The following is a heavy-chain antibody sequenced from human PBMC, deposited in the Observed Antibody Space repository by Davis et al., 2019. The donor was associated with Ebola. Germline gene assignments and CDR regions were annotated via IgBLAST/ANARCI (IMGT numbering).Heavy chain of an antibody. V-gene: IGHV1-24*01. CDR3: SPDPVLTGKYV. D-gene: IGHD4/OR15-4a*01. CDR2: FDPEDGGH. J-gene: IGHJ4*02. Sequence: ASVKVSCKVFGYTLSEFSMHWVRQAPGGGLEWMGGFDPEDGGHRYAQKLQGRVTMTEDTFTNTAYMELSRLNSEDTAVYYCSPDPVLTGKYVWSQGTLVIVSS. CDR1: GYTLSEFS.